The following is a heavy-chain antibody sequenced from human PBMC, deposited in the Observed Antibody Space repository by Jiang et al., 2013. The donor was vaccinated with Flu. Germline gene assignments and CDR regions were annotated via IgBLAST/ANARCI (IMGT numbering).Heavy chain of an antibody. CDR2: IIPIFGTA. Sequence: QLVESGAEVKKPGSSVKVSCKASGGTFSSYAISWVRQAPGQGLEWMGGIIPIFGTANYAQKFQGRVTITADESTSTAYMELSSLRSEDTAVYYCASTFGYCSSTSCRNYYMDVWGKGTTVTVSS. CDR1: GGTFSSYA. V-gene: IGHV1-69*01. CDR3: ASTFGYCSSTSCRNYYMDV. D-gene: IGHD2-2*01. J-gene: IGHJ6*03.